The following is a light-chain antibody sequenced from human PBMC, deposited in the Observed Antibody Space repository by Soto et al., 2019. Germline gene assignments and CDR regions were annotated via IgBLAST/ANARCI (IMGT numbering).Light chain of an antibody. J-gene: IGKJ2*01. CDR3: HQYESYSPYT. V-gene: IGKV1-5*01. Sequence: IQMTQSPPTLAASIGERVTITCRASQGIGYSLAWYQQKAGQAPKLLIYGASTLESGVPSRFSGSGSGTEFTLTVSSLQPEDFATYYCHQYESYSPYTFGQGTKLEIK. CDR1: QGIGYS. CDR2: GAS.